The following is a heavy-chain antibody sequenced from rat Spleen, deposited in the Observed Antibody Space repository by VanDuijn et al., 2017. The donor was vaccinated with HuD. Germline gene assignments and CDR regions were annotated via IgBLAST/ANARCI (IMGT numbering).Heavy chain of an antibody. D-gene: IGHD1-9*01. J-gene: IGHJ3*01. CDR1: GFSLISYS. V-gene: IGHV2-13*01. CDR3: ARDRTYYGYSPFAY. CDR2: IWGNGNT. Sequence: QVQLKESGPGLVQPSQTLSLTCTVSGFSLISYSVNWVRQPPGKGLEWMGVIWGNGNTNYNSALKSRLSISRDTSKSQIYLKMNSLQTEDTATYYCARDRTYYGYSPFAYWGQGTLVTVSS.